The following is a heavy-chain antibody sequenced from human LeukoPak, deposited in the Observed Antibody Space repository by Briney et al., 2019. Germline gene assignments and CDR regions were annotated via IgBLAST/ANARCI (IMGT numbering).Heavy chain of an antibody. CDR1: GFTSTSNA. CDR2: ISDSGDRT. Sequence: QPGGSLRLSCAASGFTSTSNAMSWVRQAPGKGLEWVSGISDSGDRTYYADSVKGRFTISRDNSKNTLYLQMNSLRAEDTAVYYCAKYARSGYYYGALGSFDYWGQGTLVTVSS. CDR3: AKYARSGYYYGALGSFDY. D-gene: IGHD3-22*01. J-gene: IGHJ4*02. V-gene: IGHV3-23*01.